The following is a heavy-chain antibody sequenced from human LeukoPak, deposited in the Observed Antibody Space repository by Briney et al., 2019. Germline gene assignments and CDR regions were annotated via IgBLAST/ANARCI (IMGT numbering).Heavy chain of an antibody. CDR3: ARDPYGEPFDH. Sequence: SETLSLTCTVSGYSISSGYYWGWIRPPPGKGLEWIGSIYHSGSTYYNPSLKSRVTISVDTSKNQFSLKLSSVTAADTAVYYCARDPYGEPFDHWGQGTLVTVSS. D-gene: IGHD4-17*01. CDR1: GYSISSGYY. CDR2: IYHSGST. J-gene: IGHJ4*02. V-gene: IGHV4-38-2*02.